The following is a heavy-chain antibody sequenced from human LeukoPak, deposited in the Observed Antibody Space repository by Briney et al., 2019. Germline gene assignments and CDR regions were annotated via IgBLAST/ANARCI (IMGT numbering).Heavy chain of an antibody. CDR1: GYIFTNFW. Sequence: GESLKISCKAYGYIFTNFWIGWVRQMPGKGLEWMGIIFAGDSDTRYSPSFQGQVTISVDTSTSTAYLQWGSLKASDTAIYYCARRPLHSQNWLAPWGQGTLVTVSS. J-gene: IGHJ5*02. CDR3: ARRPLHSQNWLAP. V-gene: IGHV5-51*01. CDR2: IFAGDSDT.